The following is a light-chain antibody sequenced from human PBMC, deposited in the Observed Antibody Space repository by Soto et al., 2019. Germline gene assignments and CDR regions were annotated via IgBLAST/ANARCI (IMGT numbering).Light chain of an antibody. CDR1: SSDVGSYNL. Sequence: QSVLTQPASVSGSPGQSITISCTGTSSDVGSYNLVSWYQQHPGKAPKLMIYEGSKRPSGVSNRFSGSKSGNTASLTISGLQAEDEADYYCCSYAGSSTFFVFGGGTKLTVL. CDR3: CSYAGSSTFFV. J-gene: IGLJ2*01. CDR2: EGS. V-gene: IGLV2-23*03.